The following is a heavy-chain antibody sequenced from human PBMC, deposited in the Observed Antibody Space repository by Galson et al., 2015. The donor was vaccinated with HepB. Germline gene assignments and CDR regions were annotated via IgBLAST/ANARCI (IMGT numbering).Heavy chain of an antibody. CDR1: GFTNYW. CDR3: AREGRRTGEVTKAFDI. D-gene: IGHD7-27*01. CDR2: INSDGSST. Sequence: SLRLSCAASGFTNYWMHWVRQAPGRGLVWVSRINSDGSSTSYADSVKGRFTISRDNAKNTLYLQMNSLRDEDTAVYYCAREGRRTGEVTKAFDIGVQGTMVTVSS. V-gene: IGHV3-74*01. J-gene: IGHJ3*02.